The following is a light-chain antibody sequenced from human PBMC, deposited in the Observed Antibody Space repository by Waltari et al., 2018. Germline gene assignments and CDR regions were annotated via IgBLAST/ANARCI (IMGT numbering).Light chain of an antibody. J-gene: IGLJ2*01. CDR2: DDS. CDR3: QVWDTTNDHVV. Sequence: SYVLTQPPSVSVAPGQTASITCGGNNVGSETVHWYQREPGQAPVLVVDDDSDRPSGIPERFSGSKSGSMATLTISRVEAGDEADYYCQVWDTTNDHVVFGGGTKLTVL. V-gene: IGLV3-21*02. CDR1: NVGSET.